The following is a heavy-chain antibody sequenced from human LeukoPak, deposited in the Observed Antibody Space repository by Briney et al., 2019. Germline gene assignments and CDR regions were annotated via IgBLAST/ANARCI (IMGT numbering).Heavy chain of an antibody. CDR1: GDSVSSNSAA. Sequence: SQTLSLTCAISGDSVSSNSAAWNWIRQSPSRGLEWLGRTYYRSKLYNDYAVSVKSRITINPDTSKNQFALQLNSVTPEDTAVYYCARAHPVGYCSSTSCYAGFDYWGQGTLVTVSS. V-gene: IGHV6-1*01. CDR3: ARAHPVGYCSSTSCYAGFDY. J-gene: IGHJ4*02. CDR2: TYYRSKLYN. D-gene: IGHD2-2*03.